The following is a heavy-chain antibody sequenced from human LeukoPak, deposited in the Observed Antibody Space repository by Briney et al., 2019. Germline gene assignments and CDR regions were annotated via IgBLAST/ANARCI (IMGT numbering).Heavy chain of an antibody. J-gene: IGHJ1*01. D-gene: IGHD3-10*01. CDR1: GFTFSDYY. V-gene: IGHV3-11*01. CDR3: AFPVRFPGH. Sequence: GGSLRLSCAASGFTFSDYYMNWIRQAPGKGLEWVSYISGSGGDEQYADSVRGRFIISRDNAKDSLYLQMNSLRAEDTAVYYCAFPVRFPGHWGQGTLVTVSS. CDR2: ISGSGGDE.